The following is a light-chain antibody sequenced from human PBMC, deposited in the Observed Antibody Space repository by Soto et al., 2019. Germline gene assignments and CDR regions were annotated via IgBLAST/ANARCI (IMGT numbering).Light chain of an antibody. CDR3: QKYNSAPPWT. V-gene: IGKV1-27*01. CDR2: AAS. Sequence: DIQMTQSPSSLSASVGDRVTITCRATQDISNYLAWYQQKPGKVPNLLIYAASTLQSAVPSRFSGSGSGTDFTLTISSLQPEDVATYYCQKYNSAPPWTFGQGTKVEI. J-gene: IGKJ1*01. CDR1: QDISNY.